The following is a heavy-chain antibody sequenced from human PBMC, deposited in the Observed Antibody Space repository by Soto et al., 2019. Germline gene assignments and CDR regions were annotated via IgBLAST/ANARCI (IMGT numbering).Heavy chain of an antibody. CDR1: GGSFSGYY. CDR2: INHSGST. D-gene: IGHD6-19*01. Sequence: QVQLQQWGAGLVKPSETLSLTCAVSGGSFSGYYWSWIRQPPGKGLEWNGEINHSGSTNYNPSLKSRVTISVKTSKNPFSLKLSSVTAADTAVYYCARDKVAVAGTENWYFDLWGRGTLVTVSS. CDR3: ARDKVAVAGTENWYFDL. J-gene: IGHJ2*01. V-gene: IGHV4-34*01.